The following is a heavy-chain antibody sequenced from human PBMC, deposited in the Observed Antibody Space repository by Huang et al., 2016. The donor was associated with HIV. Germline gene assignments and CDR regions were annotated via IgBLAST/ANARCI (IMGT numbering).Heavy chain of an antibody. Sequence: QVLVQESGPGLAKPSETLSLTCTVSGGSISSHHWSWIRQAPGKGLEGIGTMFYSGSTKTNPSLKSRVTISVDTSKTQISLRLASLTAADSAVYFCARVARGPNWYFDLWGRGTLVTVSS. J-gene: IGHJ2*01. CDR1: GGSISSHH. CDR3: ARVARGPNWYFDL. V-gene: IGHV4-59*11. D-gene: IGHD2-15*01. CDR2: MFYSGST.